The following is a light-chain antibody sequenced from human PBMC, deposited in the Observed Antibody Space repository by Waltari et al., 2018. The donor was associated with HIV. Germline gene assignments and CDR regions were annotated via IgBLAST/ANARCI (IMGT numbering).Light chain of an antibody. V-gene: IGKV3-11*01. CDR1: QSVSTF. CDR2: DAS. CDR3: QQRDNWPPAPT. J-gene: IGKJ4*01. Sequence: EIVLTQSPATLSLSPGERATLSCRASQSVSTFLAWHQQKPGQAPRLLIYDASIRATGIPARFSGSGSGTDFTLTISSLEPEDFAVYYCQQRDNWPPAPTFGGGTKVEI.